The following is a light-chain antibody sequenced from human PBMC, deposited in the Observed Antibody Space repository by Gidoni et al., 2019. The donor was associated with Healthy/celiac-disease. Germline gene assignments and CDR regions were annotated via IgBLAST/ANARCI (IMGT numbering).Light chain of an antibody. Sequence: EIVLTQSQATLSLSPGERATLSCRASQSVSSYLAWYQQKPGQAPRLLIYDASNRATGIPARFSGSGSGTDFTLTISSLEPEDFAVYYCQQRSNWPPENLTFGGGTKVEIK. J-gene: IGKJ4*01. CDR2: DAS. CDR1: QSVSSY. CDR3: QQRSNWPPENLT. V-gene: IGKV3-11*01.